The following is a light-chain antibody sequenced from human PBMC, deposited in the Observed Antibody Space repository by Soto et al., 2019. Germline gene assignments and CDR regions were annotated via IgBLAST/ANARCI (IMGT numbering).Light chain of an antibody. V-gene: IGLV1-44*01. CDR2: SND. CDR1: SSNIGSYT. Sequence: QLVLTQPPSASGTPGQRVTISCSGSSSNIGSYTVNWFQQLPGTAPKLLIYSNDQRPSGVPDRFSGSKSGTSASLAISGLQSEDESDYYCAAWDDSLNGRVVFGGGTKLTVL. CDR3: AAWDDSLNGRVV. J-gene: IGLJ2*01.